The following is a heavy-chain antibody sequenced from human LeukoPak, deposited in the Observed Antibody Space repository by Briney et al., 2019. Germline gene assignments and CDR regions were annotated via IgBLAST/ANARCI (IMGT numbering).Heavy chain of an antibody. Sequence: SETLSLTCAVYGGTFSGYYWSWIRQPPGKGLEWIGEINHSGSTNYNPSLKSRVTISVDTSKNQFSLKLSSVTAADTAVYYCARGRCSSTSCYARARHDAFDIWGQGTMVTVSS. CDR2: INHSGST. CDR3: ARGRCSSTSCYARARHDAFDI. CDR1: GGTFSGYY. D-gene: IGHD2-2*01. J-gene: IGHJ3*02. V-gene: IGHV4-34*01.